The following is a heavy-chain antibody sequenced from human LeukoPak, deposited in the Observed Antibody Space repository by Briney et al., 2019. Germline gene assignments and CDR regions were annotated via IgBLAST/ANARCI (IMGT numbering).Heavy chain of an antibody. J-gene: IGHJ4*02. CDR3: AKDRSPSGSYRDY. CDR1: GFTLSSYG. D-gene: IGHD1-26*01. V-gene: IGHV3-30*02. CDR2: IRYDGSNK. Sequence: GGSLRLSCAASGFTLSSYGMHWVRQAPGKGLEWVAFIRYDGSNKYYADSVKGRFTISRDNSKNTLYLQMNSLRAEDTAVYYCAKDRSPSGSYRDYWGQGTLVTVSS.